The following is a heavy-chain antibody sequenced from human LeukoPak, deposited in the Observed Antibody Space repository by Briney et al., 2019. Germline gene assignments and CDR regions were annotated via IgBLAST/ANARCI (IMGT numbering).Heavy chain of an antibody. CDR3: ARSHSSLPDY. CDR2: IDTSGDST. V-gene: IGHV3-23*01. Sequence: GGSLRLSCAASGFTFINYVMTWVRQVPGKGLEWVSAIDTSGDSTYYADSVEGRFTISRDNSKNTLFLQINNLRAEDTAVYYCARSHSSLPDYWGQGTLVTVSS. CDR1: GFTFINYV. J-gene: IGHJ4*02. D-gene: IGHD6-19*01.